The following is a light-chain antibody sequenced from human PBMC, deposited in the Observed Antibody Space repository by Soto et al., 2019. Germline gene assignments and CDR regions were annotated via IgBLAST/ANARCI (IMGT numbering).Light chain of an antibody. CDR2: EVS. V-gene: IGLV2-8*01. Sequence: QSALTQPPSASGSPGQSVTISCTGTSSDVGKYDYVSWFQHHPGKAPKLIIYEVSKRPSGVPDRFSGSKSGSTASLTVSGLQTEDEADYYCAAWDDSLNGSYVFGTGTKLTVL. CDR3: AAWDDSLNGSYV. CDR1: SSDVGKYDY. J-gene: IGLJ1*01.